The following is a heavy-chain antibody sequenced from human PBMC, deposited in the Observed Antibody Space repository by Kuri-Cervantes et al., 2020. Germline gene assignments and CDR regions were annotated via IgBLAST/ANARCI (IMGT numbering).Heavy chain of an antibody. V-gene: IGHV3-53*01. J-gene: IGHJ4*02. CDR2: IYSCGST. CDR3: AKFLEWLSSFDC. Sequence: GGSLRLSCAASGFTVSSNYMSWVRQAPGKGLEWVSVIYSCGSTYYADSVKGRFTISRDNSKNTLYLQMNSLRAEDTAVYYCAKFLEWLSSFDCWGQGTLVTVSS. CDR1: GFTVSSNY. D-gene: IGHD3-3*01.